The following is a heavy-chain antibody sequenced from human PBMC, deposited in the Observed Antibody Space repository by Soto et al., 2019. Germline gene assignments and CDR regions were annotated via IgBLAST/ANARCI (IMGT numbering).Heavy chain of an antibody. CDR1: GDSISSDKW. J-gene: IGHJ4*02. D-gene: IGHD2-21*02. V-gene: IGHV4-4*02. CDR3: ARGGDWQFDY. CDR2: IHHSGRT. Sequence: QVQLQESGPGLVKPSGTLSLTCAVSGDSISSDKWWSWVRQPPGKGLGWIGEIHHSGRTNYNPSLKSRVTILVEKSKNQVSLELSSMTDADTAVYYCARGGDWQFDYWGQGTLVTVSS.